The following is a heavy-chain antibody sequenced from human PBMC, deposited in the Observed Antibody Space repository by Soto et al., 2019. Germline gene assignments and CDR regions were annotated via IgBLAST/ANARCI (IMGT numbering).Heavy chain of an antibody. CDR3: ATGARPVAGGMDV. CDR1: GGSICSYY. Sequence: SETLSLTCTVSGGSICSYYWSWIRQPPGKGLEWIGYIYYSGSTNYNPSLKSRVTISVDTSTDTAYMELSSLRSEDTAVYYCATGARPVAGGMDVWGQGTTVTVSS. CDR2: IYYSGST. V-gene: IGHV4-59*03. J-gene: IGHJ6*02.